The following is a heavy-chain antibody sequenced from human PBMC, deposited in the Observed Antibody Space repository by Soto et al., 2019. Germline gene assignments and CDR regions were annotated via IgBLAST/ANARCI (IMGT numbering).Heavy chain of an antibody. Sequence: GASVKVSCKASGYTFTGYYMHWVRQAPGQGLEWMGWINPNSGGTNYAQKFQGWVTMTRDTSISTAYMELSRLRSDDTAVYYCARGGSDTLYSNLGYYYIDVWGKGTTVTVSS. CDR1: GYTFTGYY. D-gene: IGHD4-4*01. V-gene: IGHV1-2*04. J-gene: IGHJ6*03. CDR2: INPNSGGT. CDR3: ARGGSDTLYSNLGYYYIDV.